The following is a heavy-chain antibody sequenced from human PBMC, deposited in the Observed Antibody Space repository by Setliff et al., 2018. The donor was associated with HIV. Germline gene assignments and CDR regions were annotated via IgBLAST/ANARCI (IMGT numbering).Heavy chain of an antibody. CDR2: INHSGTT. D-gene: IGHD6-6*01. V-gene: IGHV4-34*01. Sequence: SETLSLTCTVSGGSFSDYYWSWIRQPPGKGLEWIGEINHSGTTNSNPSLKSRVTISVDTSKNQFSLRLTSVTAADTAVYYCARGGRSLAAQSWFDPWGQGTLVTVSS. CDR3: ARGGRSLAAQSWFDP. J-gene: IGHJ5*02. CDR1: GGSFSDYY.